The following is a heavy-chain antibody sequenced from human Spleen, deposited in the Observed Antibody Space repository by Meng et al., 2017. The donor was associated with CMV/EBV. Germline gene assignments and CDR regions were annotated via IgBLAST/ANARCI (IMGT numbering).Heavy chain of an antibody. CDR2: IMPIFGTA. J-gene: IGHJ5*02. Sequence: SVKVSCKTSGSTFSSDAISWVRQAPGQGLEWMGGIMPIFGTANYAQKLQGRVTITTDESTSTAYMELSSLGFEDTAVYYCARDLATGYCSSSSCYFGCWFDAWGQGTLVTVSS. CDR3: ARDLATGYCSSSSCYFGCWFDA. V-gene: IGHV1-69*05. D-gene: IGHD2-2*01. CDR1: GSTFSSDA.